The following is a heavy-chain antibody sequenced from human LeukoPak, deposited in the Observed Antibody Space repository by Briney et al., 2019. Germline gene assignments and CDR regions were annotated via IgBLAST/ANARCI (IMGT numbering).Heavy chain of an antibody. CDR3: ARDWFHAIDY. CDR2: NRYDGSNK. J-gene: IGHJ4*02. CDR1: AFTFSSYG. V-gene: IGHV3-30*02. Sequence: GGSLRLSCAASAFTFSSYGMHWVRQAPGKGLEWVAFNRYDGSNKYYADSVKGRFTISRDNSKNTLYLQMNSLRAEDTAVYYCARDWFHAIDYWGQGTLVTVSS. D-gene: IGHD2/OR15-2a*01.